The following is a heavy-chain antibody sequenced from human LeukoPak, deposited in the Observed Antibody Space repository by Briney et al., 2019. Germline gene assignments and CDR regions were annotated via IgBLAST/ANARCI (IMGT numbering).Heavy chain of an antibody. Sequence: SETLSLTCAVYGGSFSGYYWSWIRQPPGKGLEWIGEINHSGSTNYNPSLKSRVTISVDTSKNQFSLKLSSVTAADTAVYYCARDSPYSSGWYDAFDIWGQGTMVTVSS. CDR1: GGSFSGYY. V-gene: IGHV4-34*01. D-gene: IGHD6-19*01. CDR3: ARDSPYSSGWYDAFDI. J-gene: IGHJ3*02. CDR2: INHSGST.